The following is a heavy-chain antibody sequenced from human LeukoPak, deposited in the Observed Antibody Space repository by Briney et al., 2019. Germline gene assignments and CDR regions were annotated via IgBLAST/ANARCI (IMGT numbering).Heavy chain of an antibody. Sequence: GGSLRLSCAASGFAFSSYAMSWVRQAPGKGLEWVSSISISDGSTYYADSVKGRFTISRDNAKNSLYLQMNSLRAEDTALYYCAKVIRHSWGAFDYWGQGTLVTVSS. J-gene: IGHJ4*02. CDR2: ISISDGST. V-gene: IGHV3-23*01. D-gene: IGHD2-15*01. CDR1: GFAFSSYA. CDR3: AKVIRHSWGAFDY.